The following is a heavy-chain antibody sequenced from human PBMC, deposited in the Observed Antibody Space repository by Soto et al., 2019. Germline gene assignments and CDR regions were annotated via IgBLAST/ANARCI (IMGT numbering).Heavy chain of an antibody. J-gene: IGHJ5*02. CDR1: GYTFTSYG. V-gene: IGHV1-18*01. D-gene: IGHD2-2*01. CDR3: ARAVAVPAAASIGLAP. Sequence: GASVKITCKASGYTFTSYGISWVRQAPGQGLAWMGWISPYNDQTNYAQKLPGRVTMTTDTSTSTAYMEPRSLRSDDKAGYYCARAVAVPAAASIGLAPGGRGTLVTV. CDR2: ISPYNDQT.